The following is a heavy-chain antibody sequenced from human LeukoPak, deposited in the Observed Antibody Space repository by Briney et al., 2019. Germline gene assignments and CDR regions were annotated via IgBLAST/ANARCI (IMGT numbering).Heavy chain of an antibody. V-gene: IGHV4-4*09. J-gene: IGHJ4*02. CDR3: GGRGF. CDR1: GGSISSNC. Sequence: SETLSLTCTVSGGSISSNCWSWIRQPPGKGLEWFGCIYASGTTNYNPSLKGRLTISVDTSNSQFSLTVRSVTAADTAVYYCGGRGFWGQGTLVTVSS. CDR2: IYASGTT. D-gene: IGHD3-10*01.